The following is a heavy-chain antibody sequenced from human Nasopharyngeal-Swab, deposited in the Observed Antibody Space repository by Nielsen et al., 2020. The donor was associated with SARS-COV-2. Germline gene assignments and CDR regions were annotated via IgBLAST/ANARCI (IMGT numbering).Heavy chain of an antibody. CDR1: GFTFSNFW. J-gene: IGHJ4*02. Sequence: GGSLRLSCAVSGFTFSNFWMTWVRQAPGKGLEWVANIKEDGTEKNYVDSVKGRFTISRDNAKNSLYLQMNSLRAEDTAVYFCARAVAGATDYWGQGTLVTVSS. CDR3: ARAVAGATDY. CDR2: IKEDGTEK. V-gene: IGHV3-7*03. D-gene: IGHD1-26*01.